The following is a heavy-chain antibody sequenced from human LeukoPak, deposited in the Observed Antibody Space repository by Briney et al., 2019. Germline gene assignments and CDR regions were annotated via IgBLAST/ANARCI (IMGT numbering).Heavy chain of an antibody. D-gene: IGHD1-26*01. Sequence: GGSLRLSCAASGFTFSNYAMNWVRQAPGKGLEWLSAISGSGGSTYYADSVKGRFTISRDNSKNTLYLQMNSLRAEDTAVYYCAKDHIVGATGSFDIWGQGTMVTVSS. CDR3: AKDHIVGATGSFDI. V-gene: IGHV3-23*01. CDR2: ISGSGGST. CDR1: GFTFSNYA. J-gene: IGHJ3*02.